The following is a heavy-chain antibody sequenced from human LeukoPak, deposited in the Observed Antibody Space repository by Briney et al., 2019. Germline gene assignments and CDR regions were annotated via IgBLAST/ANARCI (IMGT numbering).Heavy chain of an antibody. J-gene: IGHJ4*02. CDR1: GYTVTNYY. CDR3: AGEYSSSGRFDY. CDR2: IKHSDGST. Sequence: ASVKISCKTSGYTVTNYYIYWVRQAPGQGLEWMGVIKHSDGSTSYAQNFQGRVTMTRDTSTSTDYMQLSSLRSEDTALYYCAGEYSSSGRFDYWGQGTLVTVSS. V-gene: IGHV1-46*01. D-gene: IGHD6-6*01.